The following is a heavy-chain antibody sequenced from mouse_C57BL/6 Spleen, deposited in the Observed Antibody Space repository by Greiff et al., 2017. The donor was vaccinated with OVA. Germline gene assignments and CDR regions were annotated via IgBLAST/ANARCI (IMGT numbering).Heavy chain of an antibody. CDR2: IYPSDSDT. J-gene: IGHJ2*01. CDR1: GYTFTRYW. D-gene: IGHD1-1*02. CDR3: ARDGGNSD. Sequence: VQLQQPGAELVRPGSSVKLSCKASGYTFTRYWMHWVKQRPIQGLEWIGNIYPSDSDTHSNQKFKDKATLTVDKSSSTAYMQLSSLTSEDSAVYYYARDGGNSDWGKGTTLTVSS. V-gene: IGHV1-52*01.